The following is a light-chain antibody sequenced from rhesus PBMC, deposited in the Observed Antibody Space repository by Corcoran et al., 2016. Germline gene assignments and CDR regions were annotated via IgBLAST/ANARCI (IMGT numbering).Light chain of an antibody. V-gene: IGKV1-66*01. CDR2: FAS. CDR3: QQYNNFPLT. Sequence: DIQMTQSPSSLSASVGDRVTITCRASQVINNYLSWYQQKPGKAPKPLIYFASSLEKVVPSRFSGSSASTDYKLTISSLPPEDFVTYYCQQYNNFPLTFGGGTRVELK. J-gene: IGKJ4*01. CDR1: QVINNY.